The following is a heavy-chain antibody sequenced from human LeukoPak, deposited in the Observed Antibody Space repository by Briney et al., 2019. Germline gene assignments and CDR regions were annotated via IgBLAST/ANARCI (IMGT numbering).Heavy chain of an antibody. CDR3: TMSGYYYRY. J-gene: IGHJ4*02. Sequence: GGSLRLSCAASGFTFSNAWMSWVRQAPGKGLEWVGRIKIKTDGGTIDYAAPVKGGFTISRDDSKNTLYLQMNSLKTEDTAVYYCTMSGYYYRYWGQGTLVTVSS. CDR1: GFTFSNAW. CDR2: IKIKTDGGTI. D-gene: IGHD3-22*01. V-gene: IGHV3-15*01.